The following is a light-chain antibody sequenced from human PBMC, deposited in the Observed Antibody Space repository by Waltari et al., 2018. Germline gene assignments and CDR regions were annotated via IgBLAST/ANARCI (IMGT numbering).Light chain of an antibody. J-gene: IGLJ2*01. V-gene: IGLV1-40*01. Sequence: QSVLTQPPSVSGAPGQRVTISCTGSSSNIGAGYDVHWYQQLPGTAPKPLIYGNGHRPSGVPDRFSGSKSGTSASLAITGLQAEDEADYYCQSYDSSLSAVVFGGGTKLTVL. CDR1: SSNIGAGYD. CDR2: GNG. CDR3: QSYDSSLSAVV.